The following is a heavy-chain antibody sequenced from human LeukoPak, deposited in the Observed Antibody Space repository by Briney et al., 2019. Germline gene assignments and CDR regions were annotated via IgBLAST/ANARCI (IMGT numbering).Heavy chain of an antibody. CDR1: GYTFTSYG. J-gene: IGHJ3*02. CDR2: ISAYNGNT. V-gene: IGHV1-18*01. D-gene: IGHD3-22*01. CDR3: AREGSYYDSSGYDI. Sequence: ASXKVSCKASGYTFTSYGISWVRQAPGQGLEWMGWISAYNGNTNYAQKLQGRVTMTTDTSTSTAYMELRSLRSDDTAVYYCAREGSYYDSSGYDIWGQGTMVTVSS.